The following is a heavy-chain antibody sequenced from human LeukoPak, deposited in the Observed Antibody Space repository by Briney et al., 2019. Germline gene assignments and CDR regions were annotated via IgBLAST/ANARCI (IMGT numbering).Heavy chain of an antibody. CDR2: IYYSGST. J-gene: IGHJ4*02. CDR1: GGSISSYY. CDR3: ARGDYVWGSWDY. V-gene: IGHV4-59*01. D-gene: IGHD3-16*01. Sequence: PSETLSLTCTVSGGSISSYYWSWIRQPPGKGQEWTGYIYYSGSTNYNPSLKSRVTISVDTSKNQFSLKLSSVTAADTAVYYCARGDYVWGSWDYWGQGTLVTVSA.